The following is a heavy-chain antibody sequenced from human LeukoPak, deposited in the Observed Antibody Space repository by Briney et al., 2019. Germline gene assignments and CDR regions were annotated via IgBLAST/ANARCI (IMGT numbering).Heavy chain of an antibody. J-gene: IGHJ4*02. D-gene: IGHD3-22*01. Sequence: GGSLRLSCAASGFTFDDYGMSWVRQAVGKGLEWVSGINWNGGSTGYADSVKGRFTISRDNSKNTVYLQINSLRAEDTAVYYCAKDPTHFRVWDDYDNTRLNYWGQGTLVTVSS. CDR1: GFTFDDYG. CDR3: AKDPTHFRVWDDYDNTRLNY. V-gene: IGHV3-20*04. CDR2: INWNGGST.